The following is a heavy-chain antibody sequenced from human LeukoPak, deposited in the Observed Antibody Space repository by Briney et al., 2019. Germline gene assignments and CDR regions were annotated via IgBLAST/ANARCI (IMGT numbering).Heavy chain of an antibody. J-gene: IGHJ5*02. CDR3: ARDIPTKRGYGYGSDWFDP. V-gene: IGHV4-4*07. CDR1: GGSISSYY. Sequence: PSETLSLTCTVSGGSISSYYWSRIRQPAGKGLEWIGRIYTSGSTNYNPSLKSRVTMSVDTSKNQFSLKLSSVTAADTAVYYCARDIPTKRGYGYGSDWFDPWGQGTLVTVSS. CDR2: IYTSGST. D-gene: IGHD5-18*01.